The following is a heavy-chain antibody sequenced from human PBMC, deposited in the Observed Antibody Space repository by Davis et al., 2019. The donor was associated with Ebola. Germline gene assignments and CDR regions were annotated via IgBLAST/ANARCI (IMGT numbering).Heavy chain of an antibody. CDR2: TSAHNGNT. CDR1: AYTFTSYG. D-gene: IGHD6-13*01. J-gene: IGHJ1*01. CDR3: ARDRGGQQLVPLNFQH. Sequence: ASVQASCKASAYTFTSYGISWVRQAPGQGLEWMGWTSAHNGNTNYAQKLQGRVTMTTDTSMSTAYMELRSLRSDTAVYYCARDRGGQQLVPLNFQHWGQGTLVTVSS. V-gene: IGHV1-18*01.